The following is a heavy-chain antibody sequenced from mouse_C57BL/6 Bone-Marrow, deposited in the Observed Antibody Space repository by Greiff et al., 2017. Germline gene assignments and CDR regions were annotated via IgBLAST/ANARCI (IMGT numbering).Heavy chain of an antibody. CDR2: IHPNSGST. CDR3: AEPHYYGSSYGAMDY. J-gene: IGHJ4*01. CDR1: GYTFTSYW. V-gene: IGHV1-64*01. D-gene: IGHD1-1*01. Sequence: QVQLQQPGAELVKPGASVKLSCKASGYTFTSYWMHWVKQRPGQGLEWIGMIHPNSGSTNYNEKFKSKATLTVDKSSSTAYMQLSSLTSEDSAVYYCAEPHYYGSSYGAMDYWGQGTSVTVSS.